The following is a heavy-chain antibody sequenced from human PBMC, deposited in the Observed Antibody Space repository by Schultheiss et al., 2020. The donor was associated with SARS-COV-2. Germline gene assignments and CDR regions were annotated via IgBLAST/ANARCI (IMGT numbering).Heavy chain of an antibody. D-gene: IGHD2-15*01. CDR1: GFTFSSYG. CDR3: AKDLASVVVADTHPDY. J-gene: IGHJ4*02. CDR2: ISYDGSNK. Sequence: GESLKISCAASGFTFSSYGMHWVRQAPGKGLEWVAVISYDGSNKYYADAVKGRFTISRDNSKNTLYLQMNSLRAEDTAVYYCAKDLASVVVADTHPDYWGQGALVTVAS. V-gene: IGHV3-30*18.